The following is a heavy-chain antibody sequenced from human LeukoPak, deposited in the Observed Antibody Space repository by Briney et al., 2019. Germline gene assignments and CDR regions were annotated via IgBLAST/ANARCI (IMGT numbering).Heavy chain of an antibody. CDR1: GYTFTGYY. J-gene: IGHJ4*02. CDR2: INPSSGGT. D-gene: IGHD1-7*01. V-gene: IGHV1-2*04. Sequence: ASVKVSCKASGYTFTGYYMHWVRQAPGQGLEWMGWINPSSGGTNYAQKFQGWVTMTRDTSISTAYMELSRLRSDDTAVYYCARETGTTPWDYWGQGTLVTVSS. CDR3: ARETGTTPWDY.